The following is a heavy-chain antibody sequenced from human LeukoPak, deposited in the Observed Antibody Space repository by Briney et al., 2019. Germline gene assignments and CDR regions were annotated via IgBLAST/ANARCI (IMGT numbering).Heavy chain of an antibody. D-gene: IGHD3-3*01. V-gene: IGHV4-30-2*01. CDR1: GGSISSGIYC. Sequence: PLGTLCLSCAVSGGSISSGIYCWGWIRQPPGKGREWIGYIYHSGSTYYSTPLKSRVPISGNRSKNHFSLKLSSVAAANTVEYTCARGGLPYYDFWSGKAYYYGMDVWGQGTTVTVSS. J-gene: IGHJ6*02. CDR2: IYHSGST. CDR3: ARGGLPYYDFWSGKAYYYGMDV.